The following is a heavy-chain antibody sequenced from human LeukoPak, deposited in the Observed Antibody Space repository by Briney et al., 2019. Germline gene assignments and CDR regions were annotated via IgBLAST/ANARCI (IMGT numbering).Heavy chain of an antibody. CDR3: ARETLNYDILTGYYSDYWYFDL. Sequence: SETLSLTCTVSGGSISSYYWSWIRQPAGKGLEWIGRIYTSGSTNYNPSLKSRVTMSVDTSKNQFSLKLSSVTAADTAVYYCARETLNYDILTGYYSDYWYFDLWGRGTLVTVSS. D-gene: IGHD3-9*01. CDR2: IYTSGST. V-gene: IGHV4-4*07. J-gene: IGHJ2*01. CDR1: GGSISSYY.